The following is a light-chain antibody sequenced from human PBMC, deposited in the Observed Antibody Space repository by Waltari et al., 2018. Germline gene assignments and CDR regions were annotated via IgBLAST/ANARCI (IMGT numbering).Light chain of an antibody. J-gene: IGKJ2*01. V-gene: IGKV3-20*01. CDR1: PSVSSSY. Sequence: EIVLTQSPGTLSLSPGERATLSCRASPSVSSSYLAWYQQKPGQAPRLLIYGASNKATGIPDRFSGSGSGTDFTLTISRLEPEDFAVYYCQHYDTSSYTFGQGTNLEI. CDR2: GAS. CDR3: QHYDTSSYT.